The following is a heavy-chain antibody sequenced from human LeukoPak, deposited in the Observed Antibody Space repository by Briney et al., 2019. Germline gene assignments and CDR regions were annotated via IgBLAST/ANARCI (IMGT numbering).Heavy chain of an antibody. Sequence: PSETLSLTCTVSGGSISSYYWSWIRQPPGKGLEWIGNIYYSGSTNYNPSLKSRVTISVDTSKNQFSLKLSSVTAADTAVYYCATALDYYDSTPWAFDIWGQGTMVTVSS. V-gene: IGHV4-59*01. J-gene: IGHJ3*02. CDR1: GGSISSYY. D-gene: IGHD3-22*01. CDR2: IYYSGST. CDR3: ATALDYYDSTPWAFDI.